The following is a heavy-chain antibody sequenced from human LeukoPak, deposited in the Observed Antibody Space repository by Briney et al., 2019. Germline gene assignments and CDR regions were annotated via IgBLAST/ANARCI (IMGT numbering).Heavy chain of an antibody. CDR3: ARGDSSSWFKIDY. Sequence: PGGYLRLSCAASGFTFSSYAMHWVRQAPGKGLEWVAVISYDGSNKYYADSVKGRFTISRDNSKNTLYLQMNSLRAEDTAVYYCARGDSSSWFKIDYWGQGTLVTVSS. CDR2: ISYDGSNK. D-gene: IGHD6-13*01. V-gene: IGHV3-30*04. J-gene: IGHJ4*02. CDR1: GFTFSSYA.